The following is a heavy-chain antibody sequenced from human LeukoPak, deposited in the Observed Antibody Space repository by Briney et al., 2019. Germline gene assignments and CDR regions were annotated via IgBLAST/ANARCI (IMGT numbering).Heavy chain of an antibody. CDR1: GFTFDDYV. CDR2: ISGDGGNT. CDR3: AKDLLVRGWAYYYMNV. Sequence: GGSPRLSCAASGFTFDDYVMHWVRQAPGKGLEWVSLISGDGGNTYYADSVKGRFTISRDNSENSLYLQMNSLRTEDTALYYCAKDLLVRGWAYYYMNVWGKGTAVTVSS. J-gene: IGHJ6*03. D-gene: IGHD3-10*01. V-gene: IGHV3-43*02.